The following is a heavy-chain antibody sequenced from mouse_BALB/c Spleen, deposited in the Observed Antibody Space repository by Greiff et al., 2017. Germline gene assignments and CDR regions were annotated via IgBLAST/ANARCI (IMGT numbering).Heavy chain of an antibody. J-gene: IGHJ3*01. Sequence: EVKLMESGPGLVKPSQSLSLTCTVTGYSITSDYAWNWIRQFPGNTLEWMGYISYSGSTSYNPSLKSRISITRDTSKNQFFLQLNSVTTEDTATYYCARIYRSFAYWGQGTLVTVSA. V-gene: IGHV3-2*02. CDR3: ARIYRSFAY. CDR2: ISYSGST. CDR1: GYSITSDYA. D-gene: IGHD2-14*01.